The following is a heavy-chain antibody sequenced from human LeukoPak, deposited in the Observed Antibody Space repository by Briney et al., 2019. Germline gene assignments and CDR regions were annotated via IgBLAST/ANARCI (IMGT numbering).Heavy chain of an antibody. V-gene: IGHV3-7*01. J-gene: IGHJ6*02. CDR1: GFTFSSSW. CDR3: ARDDRHAYYYGMDV. Sequence: GGSLRLSCATSGFTFSSSWMSWVRQAAGKGLECVANIKEDGREKYYVDSVKGRFTISRDNSKNTLYLQMNSLRAEDTAVYCCARDDRHAYYYGMDVWGQGTTVTVSS. CDR2: IKEDGREK.